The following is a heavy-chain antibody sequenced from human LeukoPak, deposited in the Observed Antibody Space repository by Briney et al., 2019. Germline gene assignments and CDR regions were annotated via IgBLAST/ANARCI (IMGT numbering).Heavy chain of an antibody. V-gene: IGHV4-59*01. CDR2: IFYSGST. Sequence: SETLSLTCTVSGGSISSYYWSWIRQPPGKGLEWIGYIFYSGSTNYNPSLKSRVTISVDTSKNQFSLKLSSVTAADTAVYYCARDARYCSSTSCYTPFDYWGQGTLVTVSS. CDR1: GGSISSYY. J-gene: IGHJ4*02. D-gene: IGHD2-2*02. CDR3: ARDARYCSSTSCYTPFDY.